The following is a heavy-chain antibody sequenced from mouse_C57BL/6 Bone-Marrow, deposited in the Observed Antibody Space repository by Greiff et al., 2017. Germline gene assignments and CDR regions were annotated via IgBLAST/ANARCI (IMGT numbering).Heavy chain of an antibody. CDR3: ARWGALPIWYFDV. J-gene: IGHJ1*03. CDR2: IDPSDSET. Sequence: QVQLQQPGAELVRPGSSVKLSCKASGYTFTSYWMHWVKQRPIQGLEWIGNIDPSDSETHYNQQFKDKATLTVDKSSSTAYMQLSSLTSEDSAVYYCARWGALPIWYFDVWGTGTTVTVSS. V-gene: IGHV1-52*01. CDR1: GYTFTSYW.